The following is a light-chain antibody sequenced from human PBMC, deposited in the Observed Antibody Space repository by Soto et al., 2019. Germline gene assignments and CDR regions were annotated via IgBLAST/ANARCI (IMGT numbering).Light chain of an antibody. CDR2: GAS. J-gene: IGKJ4*01. Sequence: EIVMTQSPATLSVSPGERATLSCRASQSVSGNLAWYQQKPGQPPRLLIYGASTRATGIPARFSGSGSGTEFTLTISSLQSEDFAVYYCQQYNSWTLTFGGGTKVEIK. CDR1: QSVSGN. CDR3: QQYNSWTLT. V-gene: IGKV3-15*01.